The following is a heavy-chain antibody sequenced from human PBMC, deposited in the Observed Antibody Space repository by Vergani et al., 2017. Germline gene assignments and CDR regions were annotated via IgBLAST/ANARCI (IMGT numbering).Heavy chain of an antibody. Sequence: EVELLESGGGLAQPGGSLRVSCLASGFRVTTYYMSWVRQAPGKGLEWVSVIKSDGRTSYAESVRGRFTIARDTSRNEVYLQMNILSVEDTGVYYCTRSECSGTSFYGHYFDLWGHGILVTVSS. CDR2: IKSDGRT. J-gene: IGHJ4*01. V-gene: IGHV3-66*02. CDR3: TRSECSGTSFYGHYFDL. D-gene: IGHD2-15*01. CDR1: GFRVTTYY.